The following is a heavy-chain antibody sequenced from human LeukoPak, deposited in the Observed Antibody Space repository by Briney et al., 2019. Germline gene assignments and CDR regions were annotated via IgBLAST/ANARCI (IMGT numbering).Heavy chain of an antibody. Sequence: GASVKVSCKASGGTFSSYAISWVRQAPGQGLEWMGGIIPIFGTANYAQKFQGRVTITADESTSTAYMELSSLRSEDTAVYYCARDSPDHSADHWYFDLWGRGTLVTVSS. CDR1: GGTFSSYA. CDR2: IIPIFGTA. CDR3: ARDSPDHSADHWYFDL. V-gene: IGHV1-69*13. J-gene: IGHJ2*01.